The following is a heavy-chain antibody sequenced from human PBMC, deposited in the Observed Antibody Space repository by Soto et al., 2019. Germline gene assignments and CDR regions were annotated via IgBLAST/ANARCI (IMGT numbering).Heavy chain of an antibody. CDR2: IIRIFGTA. CDR3: ARGQSCSSTSCSTGGMDV. D-gene: IGHD2-2*01. CDR1: GGTFSSYA. V-gene: IGHV1-69*06. Sequence: AVKFSCTASGGTFSSYAISWVRQAPGRGLEWIGGIIRIFGTASYAQKFQVRVTITADKSTSTAYMELSSLRSEDTAVYYCARGQSCSSTSCSTGGMDVWG. J-gene: IGHJ6*01.